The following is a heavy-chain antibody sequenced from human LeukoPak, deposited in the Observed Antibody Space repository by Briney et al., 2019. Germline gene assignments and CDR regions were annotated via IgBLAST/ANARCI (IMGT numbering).Heavy chain of an antibody. CDR2: VYPGDSET. CDR3: ARTKGGALDY. V-gene: IGHV5-51*01. J-gene: IGHJ4*02. CDR1: GYSFTTYW. Sequence: GESLKISCKGSGYSFTTYWIGWVRQMPGKGLEWMGIVYPGDSETRYSPSVQGQVSISVDRSINTAYLQWSSLKASDTAMYYCARTKGGALDYWGQGTRVTVSS.